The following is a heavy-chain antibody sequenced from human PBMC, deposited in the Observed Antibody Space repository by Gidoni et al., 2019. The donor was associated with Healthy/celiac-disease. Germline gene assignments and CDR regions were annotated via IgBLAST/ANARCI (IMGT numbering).Heavy chain of an antibody. CDR2: IYYSGST. J-gene: IGHJ4*02. D-gene: IGHD3-10*01. CDR3: ARVQGVINHWGFDY. V-gene: IGHV4-31*03. CDR1: GGSIISGGYY. Sequence: QVQLQESGPGLVKPSQTLSLTCTVSGGSIISGGYYWSWIRQHPGKGLEWIGYIYYSGSTHYNPSLKSRVTISVDTSKNQFSLKLSSVTAADTAVYYCARVQGVINHWGFDYWGQGTLVTVSS.